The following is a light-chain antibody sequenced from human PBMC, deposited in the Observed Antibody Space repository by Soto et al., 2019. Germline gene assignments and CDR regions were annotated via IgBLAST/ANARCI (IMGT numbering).Light chain of an antibody. J-gene: IGKJ5*01. CDR3: QHIHSIPIT. CDR1: QSVSSN. V-gene: IGKV1-39*01. Sequence: DIQMTQSPSSLSASVGDRFTITFLASQSVSSNLNWYQQKPGKAPNLLIYAASSLQSGVPSRFSGSGSGTHFTLTISSLQPEDFATYYCQHIHSIPITFGQGTRLEIK. CDR2: AAS.